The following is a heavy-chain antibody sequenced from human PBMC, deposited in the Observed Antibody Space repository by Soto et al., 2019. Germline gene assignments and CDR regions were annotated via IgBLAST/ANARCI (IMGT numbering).Heavy chain of an antibody. D-gene: IGHD3-3*01. V-gene: IGHV3-30-3*01. CDR1: GFTFSSYA. J-gene: IGHJ6*02. Sequence: GGSLRLSCAASGFTFSSYAMHWVRQAPGKGLEWVAVISYDGSNKYYADSVKGRFTISRDNSKNTLYLQMNSLRAEDTAVYYCARGTATYYDFWSGYPTPYYYYGMDVWGQGTTVTVSS. CDR3: ARGTATYYDFWSGYPTPYYYYGMDV. CDR2: ISYDGSNK.